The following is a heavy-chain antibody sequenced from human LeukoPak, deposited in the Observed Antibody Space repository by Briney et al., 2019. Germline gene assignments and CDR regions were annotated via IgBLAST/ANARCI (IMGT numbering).Heavy chain of an antibody. D-gene: IGHD6-13*01. CDR3: ARETLSSSLGYYYYYYMDV. CDR2: ISYDDTNK. V-gene: IGHV3-30*04. J-gene: IGHJ6*03. Sequence: GGSLRLSCAASGFTFSNYALHWVRQAPGKGLEWVAVISYDDTNKYYVDSVKGRFTISRDNAKNSLYLQMNSLRAEDTAVYYCARETLSSSLGYYYYYYMDVWGKGTTVTVSS. CDR1: GFTFSNYA.